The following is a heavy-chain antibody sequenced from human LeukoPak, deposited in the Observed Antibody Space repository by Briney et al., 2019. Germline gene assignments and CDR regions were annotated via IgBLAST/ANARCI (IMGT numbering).Heavy chain of an antibody. J-gene: IGHJ4*02. D-gene: IGHD2-2*02. V-gene: IGHV3-30*02. CDR1: GITFSSYW. Sequence: PGGSLRLSCAASGITFSSYWMSWVRQAPGKGLEWVAFIWYDGSNKYYADSVKGRFTISRDNSKNTLYLQMNSLRAEDTAVYYCAKMDRRGYCSSTSCYRDYWGQGTLVTVSS. CDR3: AKMDRRGYCSSTSCYRDY. CDR2: IWYDGSNK.